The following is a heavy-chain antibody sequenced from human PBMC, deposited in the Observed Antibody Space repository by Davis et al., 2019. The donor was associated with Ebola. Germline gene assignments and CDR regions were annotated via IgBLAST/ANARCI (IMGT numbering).Heavy chain of an antibody. D-gene: IGHD4-17*01. V-gene: IGHV1-18*04. CDR2: ISASNGNT. Sequence: AASVTVSCKASGYTFPSYGISWARQAPGQGLEWMGWISASNGNTDYAQKLQGRVTMTTDTSTSTAYMELRSLRSDDTAVYYCALRLRYYYGMDVWGQGTTVTVSS. CDR3: ALRLRYYYGMDV. CDR1: GYTFPSYG. J-gene: IGHJ6*02.